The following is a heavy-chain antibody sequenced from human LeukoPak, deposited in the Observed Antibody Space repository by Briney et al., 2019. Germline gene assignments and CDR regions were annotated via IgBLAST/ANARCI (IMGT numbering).Heavy chain of an antibody. CDR2: IYFSGNT. V-gene: IGHV4-34*01. D-gene: IGHD3-16*01. CDR3: ATSMSPWPGEFYFDY. J-gene: IGHJ4*02. CDR1: GGSFSGYY. Sequence: KSSETLSLTCAVYGGSFSGYYWGWVRQPPGKGLEWIGSIYFSGNTYYNPSLKSRLTMSVDTSRNQFSLKLRSVTAADTAVYYCATSMSPWPGEFYFDYWGQGALVTVSS.